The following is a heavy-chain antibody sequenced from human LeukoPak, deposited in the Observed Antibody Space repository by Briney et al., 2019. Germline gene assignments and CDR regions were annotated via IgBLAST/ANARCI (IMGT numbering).Heavy chain of an antibody. CDR2: IRYDGSNK. V-gene: IGHV3-30*02. CDR3: AKDQVGYYDSSGYYSSPGDY. CDR1: GFTFSSYG. J-gene: IGHJ4*02. D-gene: IGHD3-22*01. Sequence: PGGSLRLSCAASGFTFSSYGMHWVRQAPGKGLEWVAFIRYDGSNKCYADSVKGRFTISRDNSKNTLYLQMNSLRAEDTAVYYCAKDQVGYYDSSGYYSSPGDYWGQGTLVTVSS.